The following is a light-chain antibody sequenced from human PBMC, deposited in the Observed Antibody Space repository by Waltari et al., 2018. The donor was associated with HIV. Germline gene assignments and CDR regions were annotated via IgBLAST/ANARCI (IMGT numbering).Light chain of an antibody. CDR3: QSYDNSLSNVV. J-gene: IGLJ2*01. CDR1: NSNIGAGYD. V-gene: IGLV1-40*01. CDR2: DSR. Sequence: QSVLTQPPSVSGAPGQRVTISCTGSNSNIGAGYDAHWYQQIPGSAPKLLMLDSRKRPAGVPDRFSVSKSGTSASLVITGLQSADEAVYYCQSYDNSLSNVVFGGGTKLIVL.